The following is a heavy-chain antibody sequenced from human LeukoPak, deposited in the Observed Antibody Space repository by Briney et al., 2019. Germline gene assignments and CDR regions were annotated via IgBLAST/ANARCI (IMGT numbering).Heavy chain of an antibody. J-gene: IGHJ5*01. Sequence: PGGSLRLSCAASGFTFNIYAMSWVRQAPGKGLEWVSGISGSGGSTYYADSVKGRFTISGDNSKNTLYLQMNSLRAEDTAIYYCAKEGDRGNSLNWFDSWGQGTLVTVSS. CDR2: ISGSGGST. D-gene: IGHD4-23*01. CDR1: GFTFNIYA. V-gene: IGHV3-23*01. CDR3: AKEGDRGNSLNWFDS.